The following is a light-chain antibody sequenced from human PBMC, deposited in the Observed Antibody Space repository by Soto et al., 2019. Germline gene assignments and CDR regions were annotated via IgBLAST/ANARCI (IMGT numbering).Light chain of an antibody. CDR3: GQFVSSPPRT. CDR2: DAS. CDR1: QSVRSS. J-gene: IGKJ1*01. V-gene: IGKV3-20*01. Sequence: EIVLTQSPATLSLSPGERATLSCRASQSVRSSLAWYQQQPGQAPRLLIYDASTRATGIPDRFSGSGSGTDFILTISRLEPEDFALYYCGQFVSSPPRTFGQGTKVDIK.